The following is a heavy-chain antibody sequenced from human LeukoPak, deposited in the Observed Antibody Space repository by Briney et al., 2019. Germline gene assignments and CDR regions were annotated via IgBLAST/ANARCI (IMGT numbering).Heavy chain of an antibody. CDR2: IKEDGNEK. J-gene: IGHJ4*02. D-gene: IGHD3-9*01. Sequence: GGSLRLSCEASGFTFSDYWMSWVRQAPGKGLEWAANIKEDGNEKYYVDSVKGRFTISRDNAKNAVYLQMNSLTAEDTAVYYCARGKLDFAFWGQGTLVTVSS. V-gene: IGHV3-7*01. CDR3: ARGKLDFAF. CDR1: GFTFSDYW.